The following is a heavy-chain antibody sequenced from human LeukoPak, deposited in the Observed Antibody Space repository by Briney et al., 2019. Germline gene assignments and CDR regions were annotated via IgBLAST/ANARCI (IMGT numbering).Heavy chain of an antibody. V-gene: IGHV1-2*02. CDR3: ARVTVAGYFDY. CDR1: GYTFTGYY. J-gene: IGHJ4*02. D-gene: IGHD6-19*01. Sequence: ASVKASCKASGYTFTGYYMHWVRQAPGQGLERMGWINPSSGGTNYAQKFQGRVTMTRDTSISTAYMELSRLRSDDTAVYYCARVTVAGYFDYWGQGTLVTVSS. CDR2: INPSSGGT.